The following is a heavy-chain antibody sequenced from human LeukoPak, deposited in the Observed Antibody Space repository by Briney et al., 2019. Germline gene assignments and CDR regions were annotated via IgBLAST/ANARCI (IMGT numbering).Heavy chain of an antibody. V-gene: IGHV4-39*07. CDR2: IYYSGST. Sequence: SETLSLTCTVSGGSISSSSYYWGWIRQPPGKGLEWIGSIYYSGSTYYNPSLKSRVTISVDTSKNQFSLKLSSVTAADTAMYYCARRLVGQLTFYDAFDIWGQGTMVTVSS. J-gene: IGHJ3*02. CDR1: GGSISSSSYY. CDR3: ARRLVGQLTFYDAFDI. D-gene: IGHD1-26*01.